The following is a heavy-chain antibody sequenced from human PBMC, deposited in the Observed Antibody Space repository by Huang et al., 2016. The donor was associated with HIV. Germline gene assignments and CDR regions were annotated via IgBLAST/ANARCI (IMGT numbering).Heavy chain of an antibody. D-gene: IGHD4-17*01. V-gene: IGHV3-30*18. J-gene: IGHJ3*02. CDR1: GFTFSSYG. Sequence: QVQLVESGGGVVQPGRSLRLSCAASGFTFSSYGMHWVRQAPGKGLEWVAVISYDGMNKYYADSVKGRFTISRDNSKNTLYLQMNSLRAEDTAVYYCAKNYGGNSYAFDIWGQGTMVTVSS. CDR2: ISYDGMNK. CDR3: AKNYGGNSYAFDI.